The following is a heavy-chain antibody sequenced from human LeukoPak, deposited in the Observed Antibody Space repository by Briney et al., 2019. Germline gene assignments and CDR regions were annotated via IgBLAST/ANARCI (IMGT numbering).Heavy chain of an antibody. V-gene: IGHV1-3*01. CDR1: GYTFTSYA. CDR2: TNAGNGNT. J-gene: IGHJ4*02. Sequence: GASVKVSCKASGYTFTSYAMHWVRQAPGQRLEWMGWTNAGNGNTKYSQKFQGRVTITRDTSASTAYMELSSLRSEDTAVYYCARADPDYGDYSPFDYWGQGTLVTVSS. CDR3: ARADPDYGDYSPFDY. D-gene: IGHD4-17*01.